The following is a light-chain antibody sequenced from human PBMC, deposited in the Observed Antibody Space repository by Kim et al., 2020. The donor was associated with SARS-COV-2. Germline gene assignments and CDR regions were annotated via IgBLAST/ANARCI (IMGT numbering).Light chain of an antibody. CDR2: KVS. V-gene: IGKV2-30*01. J-gene: IGKJ3*01. CDR1: QTLVYSDGNIY. CDR3: MQGTHWPFT. Sequence: PASISSTSSQTLVYSDGNIYLNWFHQRPGQSPRRLIYKVSNRDSAVPDRFSGSGSGTDFTLQISRVEAEDVGVYYCMQGTHWPFTFGPGTKVDIK.